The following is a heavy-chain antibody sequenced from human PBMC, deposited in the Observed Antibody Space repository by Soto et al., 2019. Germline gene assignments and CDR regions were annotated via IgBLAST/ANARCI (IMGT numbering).Heavy chain of an antibody. CDR2: IYYSGST. J-gene: IGHJ6*02. Sequence: SETLSLTCTVSGGSISSYYWSWIRQPPGKGLEWIGYIYYSGSTYYNPSLKSRVTISVDTSKNQFSLKLSSVTAADTAVYYCAVGYTSYYYYGMDVWGQGTTVTVSS. CDR3: AVGYTSYYYYGMDV. CDR1: GGSISSYY. D-gene: IGHD6-13*01. V-gene: IGHV4-59*04.